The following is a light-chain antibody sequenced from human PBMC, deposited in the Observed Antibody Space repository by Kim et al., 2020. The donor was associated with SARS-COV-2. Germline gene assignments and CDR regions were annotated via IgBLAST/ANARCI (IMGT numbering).Light chain of an antibody. J-gene: IGKJ2*01. CDR1: QSVTGNY. CDR2: GAS. CDR3: QRYGGSPPYT. V-gene: IGKV3-20*01. Sequence: PGERATLSCGASQSVTGNYLAWYQQKPGQAPRFLIYGASTRAAGVPDRFSGSGSGTDFTLTISRLEPEDFAVYYCQRYGGSPPYTFGQGTKL.